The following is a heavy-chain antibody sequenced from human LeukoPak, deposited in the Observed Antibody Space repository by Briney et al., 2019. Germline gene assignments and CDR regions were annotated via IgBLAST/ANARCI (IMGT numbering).Heavy chain of an antibody. J-gene: IGHJ4*02. CDR2: INWNGRVT. CDR3: ARSGDSSAFDS. V-gene: IGHV3-20*04. Sequence: GSLRLSCAASGLTFDNYGMSWVRQAPGKGLEWVSGINWNGRVTIYADSVKGRFNISRDNDKKSLYLQMNSLRAEDTALHYCARSGDSSAFDSWGQGTLVTVSS. CDR1: GLTFDNYG. D-gene: IGHD6-6*01.